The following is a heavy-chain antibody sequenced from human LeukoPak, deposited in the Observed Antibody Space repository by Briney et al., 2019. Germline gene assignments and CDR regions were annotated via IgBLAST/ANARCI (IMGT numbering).Heavy chain of an antibody. D-gene: IGHD7-27*01. CDR2: ITTSDGNT. CDR1: GFAFSSYT. Sequence: GGSLRLSCAASGFAFSSYTMSWVRQAPGKGLEWVSTITTSDGNTYYADSVKGRFTVSRDNSKNTLFLQMNSLRAEDTAVYYCAKDGGLWVSAHWGDSWGRGTLVTVSS. V-gene: IGHV3-23*01. J-gene: IGHJ4*02. CDR3: AKDGGLWVSAHWGDS.